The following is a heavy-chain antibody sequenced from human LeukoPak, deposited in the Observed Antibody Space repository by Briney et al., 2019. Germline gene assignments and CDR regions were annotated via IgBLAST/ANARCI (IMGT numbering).Heavy chain of an antibody. D-gene: IGHD3-22*01. CDR3: ARDPYYYERGGF. CDR1: GFTFSNYW. V-gene: IGHV3-7*01. Sequence: PGGTLRLSCAASGFTFSNYWMSWVRQAPGKGLEWVANIKQDGSEKYYVDSVKGRFTISRDNAKNSLYLQMNSLRAEDTAVCYCARDPYYYERGGFWGQGALVTVSS. J-gene: IGHJ4*02. CDR2: IKQDGSEK.